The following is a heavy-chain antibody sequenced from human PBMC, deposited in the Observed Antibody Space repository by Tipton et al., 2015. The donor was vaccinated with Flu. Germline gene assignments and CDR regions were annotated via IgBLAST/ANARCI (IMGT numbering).Heavy chain of an antibody. CDR3: ARGRGYCSTTTCLLPFDF. V-gene: IGHV4-4*07. CDR1: GGSISSYY. Sequence: LRLSCTVSGGSISSYYWSWIRQPAGKGLEWIGRIYTSGSTNYNPSLKSRVTMSVDTSKNQFSLKLSSVTAADTAVYYCARGRGYCSTTTCLLPFDFWGQGTLVTVSS. D-gene: IGHD2-2*01. J-gene: IGHJ4*02. CDR2: IYTSGST.